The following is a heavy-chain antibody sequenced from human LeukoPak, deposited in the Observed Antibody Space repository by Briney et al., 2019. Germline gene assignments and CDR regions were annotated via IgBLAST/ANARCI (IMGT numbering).Heavy chain of an antibody. D-gene: IGHD6-19*01. Sequence: PSETLSLTCTVSGNSISSGDYYWSWIRQPAGKGLEWIGRIYTSGSTTYNPSLKSRVTISGDTSENQFSLRLSSVTAADTAVYYCASLCIAVAGTGDDYWGQGTLVTVSS. CDR1: GNSISSGDYY. CDR3: ASLCIAVAGTGDDY. J-gene: IGHJ4*02. V-gene: IGHV4-61*02. CDR2: IYTSGST.